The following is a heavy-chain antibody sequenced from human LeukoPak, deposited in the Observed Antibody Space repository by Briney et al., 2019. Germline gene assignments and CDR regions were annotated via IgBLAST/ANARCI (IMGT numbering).Heavy chain of an antibody. Sequence: PGGSLRLSCAASGFTFSGYAMSWVRQAPGKGLEWVSTISNSDGKTYYADSVKGRFTISRDNSKNTLYVQMNSLRAEDTAVYYCARDPANYYDSSGYYYNWGQGTLVTVSS. D-gene: IGHD3-22*01. CDR2: ISNSDGKT. J-gene: IGHJ4*02. CDR3: ARDPANYYDSSGYYYN. V-gene: IGHV3-23*01. CDR1: GFTFSGYA.